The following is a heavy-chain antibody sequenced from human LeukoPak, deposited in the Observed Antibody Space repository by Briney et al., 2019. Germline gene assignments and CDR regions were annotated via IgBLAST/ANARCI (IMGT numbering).Heavy chain of an antibody. Sequence: GASVKVSCKVSGYTLTEXSMXWVRQXPGKGLEWXGGFDPXXXXXXXXXXFQGRVTXXEXTSTDTAYMELSSLRSEDTAVYYCAPIYDFWSGYWGQGTLVTVSS. D-gene: IGHD3-3*01. CDR3: APIYDFWSGY. V-gene: IGHV1-24*01. J-gene: IGHJ4*02. CDR2: FDPXXXXX. CDR1: GYTLTEXS.